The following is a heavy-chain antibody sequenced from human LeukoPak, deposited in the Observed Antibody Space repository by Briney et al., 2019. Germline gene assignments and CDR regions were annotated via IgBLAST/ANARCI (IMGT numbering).Heavy chain of an antibody. V-gene: IGHV3-23*01. J-gene: IGHJ4*02. D-gene: IGHD2-2*01. Sequence: GGSLRLSCAASGFTFSSYAMSWVRQAPGKGLEWVSAISGSGGSTYYADSVKGRFTISRDNSKNTLYLQLNSLRAEDTAVYYCARTCSSTSCCYPIDYWGQGTLVTVSS. CDR2: ISGSGGST. CDR1: GFTFSSYA. CDR3: ARTCSSTSCCYPIDY.